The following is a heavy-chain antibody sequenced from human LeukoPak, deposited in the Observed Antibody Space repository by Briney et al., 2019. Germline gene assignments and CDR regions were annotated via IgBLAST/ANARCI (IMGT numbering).Heavy chain of an antibody. V-gene: IGHV4-59*01. Sequence: SETLSLTCTVSGGSISSYYWSWLRQPPGKGLEWIGYIYYSGSTNYNPSLKSRVTISVDTSKNQFSLKLSSVTAADTAVYYCARAAQGAKRTTTHDYYYYGMDVWGQGTTVTVSS. CDR2: IYYSGST. CDR1: GGSISSYY. J-gene: IGHJ6*02. D-gene: IGHD1-14*01. CDR3: ARAAQGAKRTTTHDYYYYGMDV.